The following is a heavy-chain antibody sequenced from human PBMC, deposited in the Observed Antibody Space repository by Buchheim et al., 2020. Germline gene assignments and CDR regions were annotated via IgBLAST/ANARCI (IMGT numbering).Heavy chain of an antibody. J-gene: IGHJ5*02. Sequence: QVQLVESGGGVVQPGRSLRLSCAASGFTFSSHGMHWVRQAPGKGLEWVAVISYDGSNKYYADSVKGRFTISRDNSKNTLYLQMNSLRAEDTAGYYCAKDLAPYSSSQGSGNWFDPWGQGTL. CDR2: ISYDGSNK. CDR1: GFTFSSHG. CDR3: AKDLAPYSSSQGSGNWFDP. V-gene: IGHV3-30*18. D-gene: IGHD6-6*01.